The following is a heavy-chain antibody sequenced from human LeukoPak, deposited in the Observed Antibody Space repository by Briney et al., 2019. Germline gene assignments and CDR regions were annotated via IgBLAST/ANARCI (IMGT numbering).Heavy chain of an antibody. CDR2: IYHSGST. CDR1: GGSISSGGYY. J-gene: IGHJ4*02. Sequence: PSETLSLTCTVSGGSISSGGYYWSWIRQPPGKGLEWIGYIYHSGSTYYNPSLKSRVTISVDTSKNQFSLNLSSVTAADTTVYYCARLERWSLDYWGQGALVTVSS. CDR3: ARLERWSLDY. D-gene: IGHD3-3*01. V-gene: IGHV4-30-2*01.